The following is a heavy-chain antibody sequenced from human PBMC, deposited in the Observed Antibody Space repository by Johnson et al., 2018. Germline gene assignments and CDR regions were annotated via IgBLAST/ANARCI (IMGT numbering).Heavy chain of an antibody. CDR1: GFTFSSYA. D-gene: IGHD2-15*01. CDR2: ISYDGSNK. CDR3: AKYRYCSGGSGYPIEYFQH. V-gene: IGHV3-30*04. J-gene: IGHJ1*01. Sequence: VQLVESGGGVVQPGRSLRLSCAASGFTFSSYAMHWVRQAPGKGLEWVAVISYDGSNKYYADSVKGRFTISRDNSKNTLYLQMNSLRAEDTAVYYCAKYRYCSGGSGYPIEYFQHWGQGTLVTVAS.